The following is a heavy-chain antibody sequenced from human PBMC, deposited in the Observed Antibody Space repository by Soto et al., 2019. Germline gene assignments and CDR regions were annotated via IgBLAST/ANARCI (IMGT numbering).Heavy chain of an antibody. D-gene: IGHD5-18*01. CDR3: ARDDWSYGVPIDY. V-gene: IGHV3-23*01. CDR1: GFNFDNV. J-gene: IGHJ4*02. CDR2: ISGSGSRR. Sequence: GGSLRLSCAASGFNFDNVMTWVRQAPGKGLDWVSTISGSGSRRYYVDSVKGRFTVSRDNSKNTLYLQMNSLRVDDTAVYYCARDDWSYGVPIDYWGQGTLVTVSS.